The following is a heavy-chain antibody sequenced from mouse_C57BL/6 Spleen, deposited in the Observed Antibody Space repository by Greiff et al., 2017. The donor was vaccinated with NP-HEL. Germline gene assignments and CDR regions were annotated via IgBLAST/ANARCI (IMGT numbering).Heavy chain of an antibody. CDR2: IYPGDGDT. V-gene: IGHV1-82*01. J-gene: IGHJ4*01. Sequence: VQLVESGPELVKPGASVKISCKASGYAFSSSWMNWVKQRPGKGLEWIGRIYPGDGDTNYNGKFKGKATLTADKSSSTAYMQLSSLTSEDSAVYFCARPAYYAMDYWGQGTSVTVSS. CDR3: ARPAYYAMDY. CDR1: GYAFSSSW.